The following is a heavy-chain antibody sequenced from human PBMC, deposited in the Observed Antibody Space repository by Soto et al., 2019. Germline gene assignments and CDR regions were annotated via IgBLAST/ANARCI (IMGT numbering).Heavy chain of an antibody. D-gene: IGHD6-13*01. Sequence: PSETLSLTCTVSGASMNSYHWTWIRQPAGKGLEWIGHIHSSGSTNYNPSLKSRVTMSVDTSKNQFSLRLMSLTAADTAVDYCARDQGVAAAGITWFDPWGQGSLVTVSS. CDR3: ARDQGVAAAGITWFDP. V-gene: IGHV4-4*07. J-gene: IGHJ5*02. CDR2: IHSSGST. CDR1: GASMNSYH.